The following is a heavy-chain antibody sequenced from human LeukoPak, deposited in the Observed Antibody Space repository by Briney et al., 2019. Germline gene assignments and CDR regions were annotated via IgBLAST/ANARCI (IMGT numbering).Heavy chain of an antibody. V-gene: IGHV4-61*02. Sequence: SETLSLTCTVSGGSISSGSYYWSWIRQPAGKGLEWIGRIYTSGSTNYNPSLKSRVTISVDTSKNQFSLKLSSVTAADTAVYYCARFSSTTHNWFDPWGQGTLVTVSS. D-gene: IGHD2-2*01. CDR2: IYTSGST. CDR3: ARFSSTTHNWFDP. CDR1: GGSISSGSYY. J-gene: IGHJ5*02.